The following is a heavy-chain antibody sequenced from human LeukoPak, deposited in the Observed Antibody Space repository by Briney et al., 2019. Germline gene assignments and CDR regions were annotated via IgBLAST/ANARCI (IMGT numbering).Heavy chain of an antibody. CDR3: ARLASSGWSHCDY. J-gene: IGHJ4*02. CDR2: VYYSGST. D-gene: IGHD6-19*01. CDR1: GGSISSSSYC. V-gene: IGHV4-39*01. Sequence: NPSETLSPTRTVSGGSISSSSYCWGWIRQPPGKGLEWIGSVYYSGSTYYNPSLKSRVTISVDTSKNQFSLKLTSVTAADTAVYYCARLASSGWSHCDYWGQGTLVTVSS.